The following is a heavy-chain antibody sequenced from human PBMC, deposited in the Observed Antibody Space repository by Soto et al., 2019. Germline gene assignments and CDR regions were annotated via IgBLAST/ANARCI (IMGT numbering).Heavy chain of an antibody. Sequence: ASETLSLTCTVPGGSISSYYWSWIRQPPGKGLEWIGYIYYSGSTNYNPSLKSRVTISVDTSKNQFSLKLSSVTAADTAVYYCATQKVGGMAAAGTGGWFDPWGQGTLVTVSS. V-gene: IGHV4-59*01. CDR2: IYYSGST. CDR3: ATQKVGGMAAAGTGGWFDP. J-gene: IGHJ5*02. CDR1: GGSISSYY. D-gene: IGHD6-13*01.